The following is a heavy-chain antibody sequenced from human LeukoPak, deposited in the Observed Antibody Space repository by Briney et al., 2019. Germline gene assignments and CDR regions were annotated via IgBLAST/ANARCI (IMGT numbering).Heavy chain of an antibody. Sequence: KTSETLSLTCSVSGGSISSGSYYWSWIRQPAGKGLEWIGRIYTSGSTNYNPSLKSRVTISVDTSKNQFSLKLSSVTAADTAVYYCARHRLWSQYAFDIWGQGTMVTVSS. CDR1: GGSISSGSYY. CDR2: IYTSGST. CDR3: ARHRLWSQYAFDI. J-gene: IGHJ3*02. D-gene: IGHD3-3*01. V-gene: IGHV4-61*02.